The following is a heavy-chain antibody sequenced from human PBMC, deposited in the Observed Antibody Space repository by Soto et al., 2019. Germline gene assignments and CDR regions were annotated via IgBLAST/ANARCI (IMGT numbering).Heavy chain of an antibody. CDR1: GFTISGKKY. D-gene: IGHD1-1*01. V-gene: IGHV3-53*01. CDR3: ATWHEREHAYDV. Sequence: DVQLVESGGGLIQPGESLRLSCAAFGFTISGKKYVAWVRQAPEKGLEWVSALYDIDGSFYADPVKGRFTTSSDSSKTPVYLQMDDLSPADAAVYYCATWHEREHAYDVWGLGTTVTVSS. J-gene: IGHJ3*01. CDR2: LYDIDGS.